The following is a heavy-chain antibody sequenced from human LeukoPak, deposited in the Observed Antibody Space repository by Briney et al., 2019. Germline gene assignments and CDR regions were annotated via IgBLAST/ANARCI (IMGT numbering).Heavy chain of an antibody. Sequence: GGSLRLSCAASGXTFSIYDVSWARQAPGKGLEWVSSISGRSGSTYYAASVRGRFTISRDNSKNTLFLQMNNLRAEDTAVYYCAKGSHFDYWGQGTLVSVSS. CDR1: GXTFSIYD. CDR2: ISGRSGST. J-gene: IGHJ4*02. CDR3: AKGSHFDY. V-gene: IGHV3-23*01.